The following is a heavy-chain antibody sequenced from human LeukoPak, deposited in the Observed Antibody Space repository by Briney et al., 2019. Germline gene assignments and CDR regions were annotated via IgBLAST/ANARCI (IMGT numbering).Heavy chain of an antibody. CDR3: AKGGYDYVEVAYFDY. V-gene: IGHV3-33*06. CDR2: IWFDGSNK. J-gene: IGHJ4*02. CDR1: GFTFSTYG. Sequence: GGSLRLSCAASGFTFSTYGMHWVRQAPGKGLEWVAVIWFDGSNKFYVDSVKGRFTISRDNSKNTVYLHMSSLRADDTAVYYCAKGGYDYVEVAYFDYWGQGTLVTVSS. D-gene: IGHD5-12*01.